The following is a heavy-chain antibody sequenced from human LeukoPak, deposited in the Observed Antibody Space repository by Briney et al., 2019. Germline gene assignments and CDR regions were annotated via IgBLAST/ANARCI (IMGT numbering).Heavy chain of an antibody. J-gene: IGHJ6*03. CDR2: ISAYNGNT. V-gene: IGHV1-18*01. Sequence: GASVKVSCKASGGTFNNEVFNWVRQAPGQGLEWMGWISAYNGNTNYAQKLQGRVTMTTDTSTSTAYMELRSLRSDDTAVYYCARDAPRYVYMDVWGKGTTVTVSS. D-gene: IGHD3-16*01. CDR3: ARDAPRYVYMDV. CDR1: GGTFNNEV.